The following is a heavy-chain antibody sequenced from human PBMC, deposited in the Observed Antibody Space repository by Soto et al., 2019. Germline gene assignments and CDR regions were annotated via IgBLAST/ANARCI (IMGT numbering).Heavy chain of an antibody. CDR1: GSTFSSYA. J-gene: IGHJ2*01. CDR3: ARDGSPGHPNHIYWYFDL. D-gene: IGHD1-26*01. Sequence: EVQLVESGGGLVQPGGSLRLSCAASGSTFSSYAMHWVRQAPGKGLEYVSGVSSNGGSTYYANSVKVRFTISRDNSKNTLYLHMGSLRAEGMAVYYCARDGSPGHPNHIYWYFDLWCRGTLVTVS. V-gene: IGHV3-64*01. CDR2: VSSNGGST.